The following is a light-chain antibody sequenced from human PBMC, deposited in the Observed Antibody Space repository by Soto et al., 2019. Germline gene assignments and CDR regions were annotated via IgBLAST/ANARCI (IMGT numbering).Light chain of an antibody. CDR1: SSDVGAYKY. CDR2: EVS. Sequence: QSALTQPPSASGSPGQSVTISCTGTSSDVGAYKYVSWYQQHPGKAPKLMISEVSKRPSGVPDRFSASKSGNTASLTVSGLQAEDEADYFCTSYAGSNKGVIFGGGTKLTVL. J-gene: IGLJ2*01. CDR3: TSYAGSNKGVI. V-gene: IGLV2-8*01.